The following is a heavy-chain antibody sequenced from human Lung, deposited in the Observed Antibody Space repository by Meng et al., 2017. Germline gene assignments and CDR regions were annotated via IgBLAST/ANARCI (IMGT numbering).Heavy chain of an antibody. J-gene: IGHJ4*02. Sequence: EGDLGGSGGELVKPGGSLRLSCAASGFYFSNAWMSWVRQAPGKGLEWVGRIKSNTDGGTAEYAAPVTGRFTISRDDSKSTLYLQLSGLTTDDTGVYYCSWDDRAVSDYWGQGTLVTVSS. CDR2: IKSNTDGGTA. V-gene: IGHV3-15*01. D-gene: IGHD3-9*01. CDR3: SWDDRAVSDY. CDR1: GFYFSNAW.